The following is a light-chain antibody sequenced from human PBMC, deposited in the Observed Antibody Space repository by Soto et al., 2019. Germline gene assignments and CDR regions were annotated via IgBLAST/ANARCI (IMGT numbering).Light chain of an antibody. Sequence: EIVLTQSPGTLSLSPGERATLSCRASQSVSSSYLAWYQQKPGQAPRLLIYGASSRATGIPDSFSGSGSGKDFTLTISRLEPEDFAVYYCQQYGSSLVTFGQGTKLEIK. CDR3: QQYGSSLVT. CDR1: QSVSSSY. CDR2: GAS. V-gene: IGKV3-20*01. J-gene: IGKJ2*01.